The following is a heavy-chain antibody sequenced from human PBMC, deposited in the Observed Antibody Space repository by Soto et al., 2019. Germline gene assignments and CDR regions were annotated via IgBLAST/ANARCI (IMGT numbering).Heavy chain of an antibody. D-gene: IGHD1-26*01. J-gene: IGHJ4*02. V-gene: IGHV3-23*01. CDR3: AKDLLGQKESRIYFDY. CDR2: ISGSGGNK. Sequence: EVQLFESGGGLVQPGGSLRLSCAASGFTFSSYAMTWVRQVPGRGLEWVSGISGSGGNKNYADSVKGRFTVARENSKNTMYLLMYSLTAEDTAVYYCAKDLLGQKESRIYFDYWGQGTLVTVSS. CDR1: GFTFSSYA.